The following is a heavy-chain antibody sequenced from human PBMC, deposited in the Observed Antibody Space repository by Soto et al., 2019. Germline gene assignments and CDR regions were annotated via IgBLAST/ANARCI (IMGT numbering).Heavy chain of an antibody. CDR2: VRSKAYGGTT. J-gene: IGHJ6*02. D-gene: IGHD6-13*01. V-gene: IGHV3-49*03. CDR3: ARYTYTSRYSYYGMDV. Sequence: GGSLRLSCTTSGFTFGDYAMCWFRQAPGKGLKWVGVVRSKAYGGTTDYAASVKGRFDISRDDSKSVAYLQMNSVTTEDTAVYFCARYTYTSRYSYYGMDVWGQGTTVTVSS. CDR1: GFTFGDYA.